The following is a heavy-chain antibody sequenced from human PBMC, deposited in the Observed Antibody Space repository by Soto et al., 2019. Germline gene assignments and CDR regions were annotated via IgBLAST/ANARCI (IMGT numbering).Heavy chain of an antibody. V-gene: IGHV3-23*01. CDR1: GFIFNTCA. J-gene: IGHJ4*02. CDR2: IDGSGDDT. CDR3: ARESPRRHTDFDY. Sequence: EVQLLETGGGLVQPGGSLRLSCAASGFIFNTCAMSWVRQAPGKGLEWVSAIDGSGDDTFYADSVKGRFTISRDNSRDTLYLQMNNLRAEDTAIYYCARESPRRHTDFDYWGQGILVTVSS.